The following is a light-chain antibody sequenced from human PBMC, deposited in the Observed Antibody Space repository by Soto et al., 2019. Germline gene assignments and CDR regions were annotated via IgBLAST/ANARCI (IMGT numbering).Light chain of an antibody. CDR1: SSDVGGYNR. J-gene: IGLJ2*01. CDR2: DVT. V-gene: IGLV2-11*01. Sequence: QSALTQPPSVSGSPGQSVTISCTGTSSDVGGYNRVSWYQQPPGTAPKLIIYDVTKRPSGVPDRFSGSKSGNTASLTISGLQAEDEADYYCCSSAGSYSWIFGGGTKVTVL. CDR3: CSSAGSYSWI.